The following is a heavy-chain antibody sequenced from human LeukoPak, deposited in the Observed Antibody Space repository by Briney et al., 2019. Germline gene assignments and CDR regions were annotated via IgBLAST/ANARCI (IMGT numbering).Heavy chain of an antibody. CDR1: GGTFSSYA. J-gene: IGHJ4*02. CDR3: ARDPYTGYSSGWSFDY. CDR2: IIPIFGTA. D-gene: IGHD6-19*01. Sequence: SVKVSCKASGGTFSSYAISWVRQAPGQGLEWMGGIIPIFGTANYAQKFQGRVTIAADESTSTAYMELSSLRSEDTAVYYCARDPYTGYSSGWSFDYWGQGTLVTVSS. V-gene: IGHV1-69*13.